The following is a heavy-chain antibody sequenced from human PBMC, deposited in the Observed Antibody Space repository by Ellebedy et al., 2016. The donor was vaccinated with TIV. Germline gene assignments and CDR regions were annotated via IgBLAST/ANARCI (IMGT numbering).Heavy chain of an antibody. CDR1: GYTFTDYY. Sequence: ASVKVSXXTSGYTFTDYYVHWVRQAPGQGLEWMGWINPITGGTNSAQKFQGRLTMTMDSSISTGYMELNGLQSDDTAVYFCARVDVWGRGTTVTVSS. V-gene: IGHV1-2*02. CDR2: INPITGGT. J-gene: IGHJ6*04. CDR3: ARVDV.